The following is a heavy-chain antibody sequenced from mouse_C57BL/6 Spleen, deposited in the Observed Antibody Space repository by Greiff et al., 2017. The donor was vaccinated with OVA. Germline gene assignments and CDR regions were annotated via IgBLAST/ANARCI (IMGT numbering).Heavy chain of an antibody. CDR3: AIDSSGPAWFAY. D-gene: IGHD3-2*02. V-gene: IGHV3-6*01. CDR2: ISYDGSN. J-gene: IGHJ3*01. Sequence: EVQLQESGPGLVKPSQSLSLTCSVTGYSITSGYYWNWIRQFPGNKLEWMGYISYDGSNNYNPSLKNRISITRDTSKNQFFLKLNSVTTEDTATYYCAIDSSGPAWFAYWGQGTLVTVSA. CDR1: GYSITSGYY.